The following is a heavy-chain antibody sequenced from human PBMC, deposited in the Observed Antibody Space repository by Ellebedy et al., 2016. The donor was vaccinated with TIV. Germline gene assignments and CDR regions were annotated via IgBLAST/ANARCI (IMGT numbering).Heavy chain of an antibody. J-gene: IGHJ4*02. CDR3: WGALLRFLEWLTPIDY. Sequence: GGSLRLSXAASGFTVSSNYMSWVRQAPGKGLEWVAVISYDGSNKYYADSVKGRFTISRDNSKNTLYLQMNSLRAEDTAVYYCWGALLRFLEWLTPIDYWGQGTLVTVSS. D-gene: IGHD3-3*01. CDR2: ISYDGSNK. CDR1: GFTVSSNY. V-gene: IGHV3-30-3*01.